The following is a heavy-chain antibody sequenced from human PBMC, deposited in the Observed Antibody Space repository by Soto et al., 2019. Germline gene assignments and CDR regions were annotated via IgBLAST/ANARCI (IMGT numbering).Heavy chain of an antibody. CDR3: ARIQGQRWLQFNWFDP. CDR1: GGSFSGYY. D-gene: IGHD5-12*01. J-gene: IGHJ5*02. CDR2: INHSGST. V-gene: IGHV4-34*01. Sequence: PSETLSLTCAVYGGSFSGYYWSWIRQPPGKGLEWIGEINHSGSTNYNPSLRSRVTISVDTSKNQFSLKLSSVTAADTAVYYCARIQGQRWLQFNWFDPWGQGTMVTVYS.